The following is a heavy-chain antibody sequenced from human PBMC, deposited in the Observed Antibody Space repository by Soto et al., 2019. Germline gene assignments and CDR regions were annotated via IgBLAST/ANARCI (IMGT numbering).Heavy chain of an antibody. D-gene: IGHD3-10*01. J-gene: IGHJ5*02. CDR1: GYSISSGYY. CDR3: ARQGYEGSWFDP. CDR2: IYHSGST. Sequence: SETLSLTCAVSGYSISSGYYWGWIRQPPGKGLEWIGSIYHSGSTYYDPSLKSRVTISVDTSKNQFSLKLSSVTAADTAVYYCARQGYEGSWFDPWGQGTLVTVSS. V-gene: IGHV4-38-2*01.